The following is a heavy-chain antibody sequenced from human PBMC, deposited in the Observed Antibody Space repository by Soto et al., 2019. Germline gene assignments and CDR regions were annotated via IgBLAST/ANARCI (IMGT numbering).Heavy chain of an antibody. V-gene: IGHV1-18*01. CDR3: ARSDLWGSGQWDY. J-gene: IGHJ4*02. CDR2: ISAYNGNT. D-gene: IGHD6-25*01. CDR1: GYSFISYG. Sequence: ASVKVSCKTSGYSFISYGISWVRQAPGQGLEWMGWISAYNGNTYYAQKLQDRVTMTTDTSTSTAYMEMRSLTSDDTAVYYCARSDLWGSGQWDYWGQGTLVTVSS.